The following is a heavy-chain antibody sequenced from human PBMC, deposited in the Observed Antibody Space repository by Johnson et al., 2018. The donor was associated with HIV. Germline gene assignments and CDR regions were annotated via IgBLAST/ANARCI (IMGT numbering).Heavy chain of an antibody. V-gene: IGHV3-30*03. Sequence: GLVQPGRSLRLSCAASGFTFSSYGMHWVRQAPGKGLEWVAVISYDGSNKDYADSVKGRFTISRDNSKNTLYLQMNSLRAEDTAVYYCARDQFIVVVMGDAFDIWGQGTMVTVSS. CDR2: ISYDGSNK. J-gene: IGHJ3*02. D-gene: IGHD2-21*01. CDR3: ARDQFIVVVMGDAFDI. CDR1: GFTFSSYG.